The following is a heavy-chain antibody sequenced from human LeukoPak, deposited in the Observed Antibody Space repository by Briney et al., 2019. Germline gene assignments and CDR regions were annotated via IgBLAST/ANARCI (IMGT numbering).Heavy chain of an antibody. V-gene: IGHV3-30*02. CDR3: AKVPTTVTFYYYYYGMDV. CDR1: GFTFSSYG. D-gene: IGHD4-17*01. J-gene: IGHJ6*02. Sequence: PGGSLRLSCAASGFTFSSYGMHWVRQAPGKGLEWVAFIRYDGSNKYYADSVKGRFTISRDNSKNTLYLQMNSLRAEDTAVYYCAKVPTTVTFYYYYYGMDVWGQGTTVTVSS. CDR2: IRYDGSNK.